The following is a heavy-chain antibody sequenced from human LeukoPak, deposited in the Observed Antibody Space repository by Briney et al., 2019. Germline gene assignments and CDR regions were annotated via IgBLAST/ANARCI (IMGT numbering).Heavy chain of an antibody. CDR3: AKSLGSPHAFDI. J-gene: IGHJ3*02. CDR2: INPSGGST. CDR1: GYTFTSYY. Sequence: ASVKVSCKASGYTFTSYYMHWVRQAPGQGLEWMGIINPSGGSTSYAQKFQGRVTMTEDTSTDTAYMELSSLRSEDTAVYYCAKSLGSPHAFDIWGQGTMVTVSS. D-gene: IGHD1-26*01. V-gene: IGHV1-46*01.